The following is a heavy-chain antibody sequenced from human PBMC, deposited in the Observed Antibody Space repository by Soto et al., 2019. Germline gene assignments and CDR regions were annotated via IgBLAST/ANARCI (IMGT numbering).Heavy chain of an antibody. D-gene: IGHD6-19*01. CDR1: GYTFSSYA. J-gene: IGHJ4*02. V-gene: IGHV1-3*01. CDR2: INAGNGNT. CDR3: ARDGAVAGDSNFDY. Sequence: QVQLVQSGAEVKKPGASVKVSCKASGYTFSSYAMHWVRQAPGQRLEWMGWINAGNGNTKYSQKFQGRVTITRDTDASTAYMELSSLRSEDTAVYYCARDGAVAGDSNFDYWGQGTLVTVSS.